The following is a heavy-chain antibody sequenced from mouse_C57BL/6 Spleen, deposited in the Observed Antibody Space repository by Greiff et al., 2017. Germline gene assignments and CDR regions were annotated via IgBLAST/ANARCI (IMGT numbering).Heavy chain of an antibody. CDR3: TRLLRYPLYYFDY. V-gene: IGHV1-15*01. CDR1: GYTFTDYE. D-gene: IGHD1-1*01. Sequence: LVESGAELVRPGASVTLSCKASGYTFTDYEMHWVKQTPVHGLEWIGAIDPETGGTAYNQKFKGKAILTADKSSSTAYMELRSLTSEDSAVYYCTRLLRYPLYYFDYWGQGTSLTVSS. CDR2: IDPETGGT. J-gene: IGHJ2*02.